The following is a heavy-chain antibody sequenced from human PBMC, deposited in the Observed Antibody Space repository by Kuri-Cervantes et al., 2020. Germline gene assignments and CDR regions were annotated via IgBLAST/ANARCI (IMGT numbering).Heavy chain of an antibody. V-gene: IGHV3-48*01. CDR3: AKDLWFGELTVYYGMDV. Sequence: GESLKISCAASGFTFSSYSMNWVRQAPGKGLEWVSYISSSSSTIYYADSVKGRLTISRDNSKNTLHLQMNSLRAEDTAAYYCAKDLWFGELTVYYGMDVWGQGTTVTVSS. CDR2: ISSSSSTI. CDR1: GFTFSSYS. D-gene: IGHD3-10*01. J-gene: IGHJ6*02.